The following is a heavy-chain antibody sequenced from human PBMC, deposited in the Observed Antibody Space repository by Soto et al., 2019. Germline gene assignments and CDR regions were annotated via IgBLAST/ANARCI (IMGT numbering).Heavy chain of an antibody. CDR1: GFTFSSYG. J-gene: IGHJ4*02. Sequence: QVQLVESGGGVVQPGRSLRLSCAASGFTFSSYGMHWVRQAPGKGLEWVAVIWYDGSNKYYADSVKGRFTISRDNSKNTLDLQMKSLRAEDTAVYYWASYPIGGVVTGRGAYWGQGTLVTVSS. V-gene: IGHV3-33*01. CDR3: ASYPIGGVVTGRGAY. D-gene: IGHD2-21*02. CDR2: IWYDGSNK.